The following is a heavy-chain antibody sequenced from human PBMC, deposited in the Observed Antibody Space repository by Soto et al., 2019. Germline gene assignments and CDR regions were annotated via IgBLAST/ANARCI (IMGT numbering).Heavy chain of an antibody. J-gene: IGHJ4*02. D-gene: IGHD1-7*01. CDR1: GFTFSSYG. V-gene: IGHV3-33*08. CDR2: IRFDGSNE. Sequence: GGSLRLSCAASGFTFSSYGMHWVRQAPGKGLEWVAIIRFDGSNEEYAGSVKGRFTISRDNSKNTLYLQMNTLGAEDTAVYYCARDGIGGTVFRGYLDYWGRGTVVTVSS. CDR3: ARDGIGGTVFRGYLDY.